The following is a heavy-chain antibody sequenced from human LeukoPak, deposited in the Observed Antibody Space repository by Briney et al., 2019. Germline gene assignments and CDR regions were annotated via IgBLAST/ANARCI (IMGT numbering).Heavy chain of an antibody. J-gene: IGHJ5*02. CDR3: ARNKRAAAAGKVSSWFDP. CDR1: TGTFSGYY. Sequence: SETLSLTCAVYTGTFSGYYWSWIRQPPGKGLEWIGEINHSGSTNYNPSLKSRVTISVDTSKNQFSLKLSSVTAADTAVYYCARNKRAAAAGKVSSWFDPWGQGTLVTVSS. CDR2: INHSGST. D-gene: IGHD6-13*01. V-gene: IGHV4-34*09.